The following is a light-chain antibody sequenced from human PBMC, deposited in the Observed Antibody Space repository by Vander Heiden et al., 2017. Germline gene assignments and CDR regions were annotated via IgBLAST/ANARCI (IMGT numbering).Light chain of an antibody. J-gene: IGKJ4*01. CDR1: QSVSSY. CDR3: QQRSNWLT. Sequence: DIVLTQSPATLSLSPGERATLSCRASQSVSSYLAWYQQKPGQAPRLLIYDASNRATGIPARLSGSGSGTDFTLTISSLEPEDFAVYYCQQRSNWLTFGGGTKVEIK. V-gene: IGKV3-11*01. CDR2: DAS.